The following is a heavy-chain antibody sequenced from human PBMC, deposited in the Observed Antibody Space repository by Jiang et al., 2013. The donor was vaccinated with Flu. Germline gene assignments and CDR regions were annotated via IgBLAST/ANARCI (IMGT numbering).Heavy chain of an antibody. Sequence: KPSETLSLTCAVSGGSFSGYYWSWIRQPPGRGLEWVGEIHYTGTTYFNPALKSRVKVSLDKSKNQFSLELTSMTDADTAVYYCARGAIYYYDAGGLLPNNAMDVWGQGTTVTVSS. CDR2: IHYTGTT. V-gene: IGHV4-34*01. D-gene: IGHD3-3*01. CDR1: GGSFSGYY. CDR3: ARGAIYYYDAGGLLPNNAMDV. J-gene: IGHJ6*02.